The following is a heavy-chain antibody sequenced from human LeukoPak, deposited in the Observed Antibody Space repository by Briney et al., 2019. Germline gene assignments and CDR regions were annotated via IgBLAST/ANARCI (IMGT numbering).Heavy chain of an antibody. CDR2: IASSGTIK. CDR1: GFPFSVYE. D-gene: IGHD6-19*01. V-gene: IGHV3-48*03. J-gene: IGHJ4*02. CDR3: ALLAVASDFDY. Sequence: PGGSLRLSCVVSGFPFSVYEMNWVRQAPGKGLEWVSNIASSGTIKYYADSVKGRFSISRDNAKSSLYLQMNRLRVEDTAVYYCALLAVASDFDYWGQGALVTVSS.